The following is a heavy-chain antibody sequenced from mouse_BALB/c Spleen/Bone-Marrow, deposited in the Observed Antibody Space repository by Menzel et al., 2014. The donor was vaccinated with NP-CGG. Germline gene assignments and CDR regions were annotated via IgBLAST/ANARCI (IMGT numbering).Heavy chain of an antibody. CDR2: INPDSSTI. Sequence: EVKVEESGGGLVQPGGSLKLSCAASGFNFSRYWMSWVRQAPGKGLEWIGEINPDSSTINYTPSLKDKFIISRDNAKNTLYLQMSKVRSEDTALYYCSRHGYYGYSDYWGQGTTLTVSS. D-gene: IGHD1-2*01. V-gene: IGHV4-1*02. J-gene: IGHJ2*01. CDR1: GFNFSRYW. CDR3: SRHGYYGYSDY.